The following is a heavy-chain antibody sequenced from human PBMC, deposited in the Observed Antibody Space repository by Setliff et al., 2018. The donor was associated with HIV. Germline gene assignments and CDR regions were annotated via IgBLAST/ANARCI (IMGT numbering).Heavy chain of an antibody. CDR2: IYHSGST. CDR3: ASSPAWRSDYGLHTFDY. Sequence: PSETLSLTCTVSGGSIRTGAYYWGWIRQSPGKGLEWIGSIYHSGSTQYNPSLKSRVTISVDTPKNQFSLKLSSVTAADTAVYYCASSPAWRSDYGLHTFDYWGQGTLVTVSS. V-gene: IGHV4-39*07. J-gene: IGHJ4*02. D-gene: IGHD4-17*01. CDR1: GGSIRTGAYY.